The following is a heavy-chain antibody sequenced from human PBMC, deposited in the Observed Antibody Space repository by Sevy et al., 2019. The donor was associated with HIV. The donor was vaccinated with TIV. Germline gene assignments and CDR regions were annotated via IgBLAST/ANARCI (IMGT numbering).Heavy chain of an antibody. J-gene: IGHJ4*01. CDR2: ISGSGGST. CDR1: GFTFSSYA. CDR3: AKDGDIVVVPAAIKFPYFDY. V-gene: IGHV3-23*01. Sequence: GGSLRLSCAASGFTFSSYAMSWVRQTPGKGLEWVSAISGSGGSTYYADSVKGRFTISRDNSKNTLYLQMNSLRAEDTAVYYCAKDGDIVVVPAAIKFPYFDYWGQEPWSPSPQ. D-gene: IGHD2-2*02.